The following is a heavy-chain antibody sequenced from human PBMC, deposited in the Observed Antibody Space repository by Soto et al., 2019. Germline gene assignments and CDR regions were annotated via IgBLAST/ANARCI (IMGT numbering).Heavy chain of an antibody. CDR3: ASGETRGGLIYYYYGMDV. D-gene: IGHD2-21*01. CDR2: IIPIFGTA. Sequence: QVQLVQSGAEVKKPGSSVKVSWKASGGTFSSYAISWVRQAPGQGLEWMGGIIPIFGTANYAQKFQGRVTITADESTSTAYMELSSLRSEDTAVYYCASGETRGGLIYYYYGMDVWGQGTTVTVSS. V-gene: IGHV1-69*01. J-gene: IGHJ6*02. CDR1: GGTFSSYA.